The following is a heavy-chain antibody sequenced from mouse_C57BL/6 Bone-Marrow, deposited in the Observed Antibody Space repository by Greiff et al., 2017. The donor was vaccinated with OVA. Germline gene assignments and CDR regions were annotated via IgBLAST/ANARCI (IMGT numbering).Heavy chain of an antibody. CDR3: ARRIKDYFDY. CDR2: ISYDGSN. J-gene: IGHJ2*01. Sequence: EVQLQESGPGLVKPSQSLSLTCSVTGYSITSGYYWNWIRQFPGNKLEWMGYISYDGSNNYNPSLKNRISITRDTSKNQFFLKLNSVTTEDTATYYCARRIKDYFDYWGQGTTLTVSS. CDR1: GYSITSGYY. V-gene: IGHV3-6*01. D-gene: IGHD2-4*01.